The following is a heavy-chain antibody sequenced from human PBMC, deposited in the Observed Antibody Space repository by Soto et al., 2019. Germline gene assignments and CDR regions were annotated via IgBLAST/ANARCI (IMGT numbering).Heavy chain of an antibody. J-gene: IGHJ6*02. D-gene: IGHD5-18*01. Sequence: GASVKVSCKASGYTFTSYDINWVRQATGQGLEWMGWMNPNSGNTGYAQKFQGRVTMTTNTSISTAYMELSSLRSEDTAVYYCARGRGGYSYGYLTDYYYYGMDVWGQGTTVTVSS. CDR3: ARGRGGYSYGYLTDYYYYGMDV. V-gene: IGHV1-8*01. CDR1: GYTFTSYD. CDR2: MNPNSGNT.